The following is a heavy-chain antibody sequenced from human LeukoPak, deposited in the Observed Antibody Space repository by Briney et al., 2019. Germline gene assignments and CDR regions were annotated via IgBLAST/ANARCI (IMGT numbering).Heavy chain of an antibody. V-gene: IGHV4-59*01. J-gene: IGHJ4*02. Sequence: SEALSLTCTVSGGSISSYYWSWIRQPPGKGLEWIGYIYYSGSTNYNPSLKSRVTISVDTSKNQFSLKLSSVTAADTAVYYCARGVSITMVRGACSWPGYFDYWGQGTLVTVSS. CDR3: ARGVSITMVRGACSWPGYFDY. D-gene: IGHD3-10*01. CDR1: GGSISSYY. CDR2: IYYSGST.